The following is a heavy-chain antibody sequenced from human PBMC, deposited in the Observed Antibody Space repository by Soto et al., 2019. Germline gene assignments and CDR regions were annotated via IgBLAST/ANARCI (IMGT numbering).Heavy chain of an antibody. Sequence: PGGSLRLSCTASGFTFSTYAMSWVRQAPGKGLEWVSGIIGNGAGTFYADSVKGRFSISRDNAKNTLFLQMSSLRAEDTAVYYCVKSAAGISGWFDPWGQGTLVTVS. CDR2: IIGNGAGT. V-gene: IGHV3-23*01. D-gene: IGHD1-20*01. CDR1: GFTFSTYA. CDR3: VKSAAGISGWFDP. J-gene: IGHJ5*02.